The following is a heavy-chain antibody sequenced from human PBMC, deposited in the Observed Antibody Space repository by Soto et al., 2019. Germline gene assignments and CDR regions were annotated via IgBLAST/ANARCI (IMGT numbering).Heavy chain of an antibody. CDR1: GGSISSYY. CDR2: IYYSGST. Sequence: PSETLSLTCTVSGGSISSYYWSWIRQPPGKGLEWIGYIYYSGSTNYNPSLKSRVTISVDTSKNQFSLKLSSVTAADTAVYYCARNYGSGSYYRRLGRGFDYWGQGTLVTVSS. V-gene: IGHV4-59*08. CDR3: ARNYGSGSYYRRLGRGFDY. D-gene: IGHD3-10*01. J-gene: IGHJ4*02.